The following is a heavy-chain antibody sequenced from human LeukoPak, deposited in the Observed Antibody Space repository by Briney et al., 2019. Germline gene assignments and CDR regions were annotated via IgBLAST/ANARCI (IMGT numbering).Heavy chain of an antibody. CDR2: IRYDGSNK. CDR1: GFSFSSYG. CDR3: AKAYDFWSGYWYDAFDI. Sequence: GGSLRLSSAASGFSFSSYGMHSVRQALGNGLERVAFIRYDGSNKYYADSVKGRFTISRDNSKNTLYLQMNSLRAEDTAVYYCAKAYDFWSGYWYDAFDIWGQGTMVTVSS. D-gene: IGHD3-3*01. J-gene: IGHJ3*02. V-gene: IGHV3-30*02.